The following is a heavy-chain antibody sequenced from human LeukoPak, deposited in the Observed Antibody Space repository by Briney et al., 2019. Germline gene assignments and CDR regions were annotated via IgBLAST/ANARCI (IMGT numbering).Heavy chain of an antibody. CDR1: GYTFTSYA. D-gene: IGHD3-22*01. CDR2: INAGNGNT. CDR3: ARHYYDSSGYYLAPPGGY. J-gene: IGHJ4*02. Sequence: ASVKVSCKASGYTFTSYAMHWVRQAPGQRLEWMGWINAGNGNTKYSQKFQGRVAITRDTSASTAYMELSSLRSEDTAVYYCARHYYDSSGYYLAPPGGYWGQGTLVTVSS. V-gene: IGHV1-3*01.